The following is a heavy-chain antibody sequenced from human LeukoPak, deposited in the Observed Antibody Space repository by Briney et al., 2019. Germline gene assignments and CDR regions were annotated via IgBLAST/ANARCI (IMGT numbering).Heavy chain of an antibody. CDR2: IYYSGST. CDR1: GGSISSYY. D-gene: IGHD3-9*01. CDR3: ARAVTGYPGPTFDY. V-gene: IGHV4-59*08. J-gene: IGHJ4*02. Sequence: SETLSLTCTVSGGSISSYYWSWIRQPPGEGLEWIGYIYYSGSTNYNPSLKSRVTISVDTSKNQFSLKLSSVTAADTAVYYCARAVTGYPGPTFDYWGQGTLVTVSS.